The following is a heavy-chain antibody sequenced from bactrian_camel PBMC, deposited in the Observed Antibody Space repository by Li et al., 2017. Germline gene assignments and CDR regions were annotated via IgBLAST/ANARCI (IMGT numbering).Heavy chain of an antibody. Sequence: DVQLVESGGGSVQAGGSLRLSCAFDAYTPANVRMAWFRQAPGKEREGVAAIGSAGDSYFYGDSVKGRFTISLDRDEKTIYLELNSLKPEDTATYYCATVPFGTCTKKAGVDTFGTWGQGTQVTVS. J-gene: IGHJ6*01. CDR3: ATVPFGTCTKKAGVDTFGT. D-gene: IGHD6*01. CDR1: AYTPANVR. CDR2: IGSAGDSY. V-gene: IGHV3S59*01.